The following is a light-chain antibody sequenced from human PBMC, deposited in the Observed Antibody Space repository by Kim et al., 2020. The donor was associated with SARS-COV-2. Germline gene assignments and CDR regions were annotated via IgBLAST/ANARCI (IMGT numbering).Light chain of an antibody. V-gene: IGLV10-54*01. CDR2: RNN. CDR3: SAWDRSLRGWV. Sequence: RQTATLTCTGNSNTVGNQGAAWLQQHQGHPPKVQFNRNNKRPSGISERLSASRSGNTASLTITGLQPEDEADYYCSAWDRSLRGWVFGGGTQLAVL. CDR1: SNTVGNQG. J-gene: IGLJ3*02.